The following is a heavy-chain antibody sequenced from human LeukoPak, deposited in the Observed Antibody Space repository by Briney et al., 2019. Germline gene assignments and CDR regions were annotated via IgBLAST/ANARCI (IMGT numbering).Heavy chain of an antibody. Sequence: GGSLRLSCAASGFTFSSFAMHWVRQAPGKGLEWVAVISYDGSNKYYADSVKGRFTISRDNSENTLYLQMNSLRAEDTAVYYCASSTQISKYADYWGQGALVTVSS. CDR2: ISYDGSNK. D-gene: IGHD2-2*01. J-gene: IGHJ4*02. V-gene: IGHV3-30-3*01. CDR3: ASSTQISKYADY. CDR1: GFTFSSFA.